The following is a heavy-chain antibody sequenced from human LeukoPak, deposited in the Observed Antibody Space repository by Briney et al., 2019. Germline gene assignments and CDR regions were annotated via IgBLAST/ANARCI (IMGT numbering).Heavy chain of an antibody. Sequence: GASVKVSCKASGYTFTGYYMHWVRQAPGQGLEWMGWINPNSGGTNYAQKFQGRVTMTRDTSISTAYIELSRLRSDDTAVYYCARVVGSSSWYGGHYFDYWGQGTLVTVSS. D-gene: IGHD6-13*01. V-gene: IGHV1-2*02. CDR1: GYTFTGYY. CDR3: ARVVGSSSWYGGHYFDY. CDR2: INPNSGGT. J-gene: IGHJ4*02.